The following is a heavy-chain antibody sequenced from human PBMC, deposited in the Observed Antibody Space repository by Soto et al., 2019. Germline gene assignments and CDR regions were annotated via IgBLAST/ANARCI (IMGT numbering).Heavy chain of an antibody. CDR2: VYYSGTS. Sequence: ETLSLTCTVSGGSIACGDPYWRCLRQPPGKGLAWFGYVYYSGTSNYNPSRKSRVTLSLAKSKNQISLRLRSVTAADTALYFCARHTPELRKNNCFDPWGQGIMVTVSS. D-gene: IGHD1-7*01. CDR1: GGSIACGDPY. V-gene: IGHV4-61*05. J-gene: IGHJ5*02. CDR3: ARHTPELRKNNCFDP.